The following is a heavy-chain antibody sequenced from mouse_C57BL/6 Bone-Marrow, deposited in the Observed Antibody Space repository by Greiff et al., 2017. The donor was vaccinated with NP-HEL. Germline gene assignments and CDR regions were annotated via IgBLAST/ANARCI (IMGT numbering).Heavy chain of an antibody. V-gene: IGHV1-26*01. J-gene: IGHJ3*01. CDR3: AKYGSSYGWFAY. CDR1: GYTFTDYY. Sequence: EVQLQQSGPELVKPGASVKISCKASGYTFTDYYMNWVKQSHGKSLEWIGDINPNNGGTSYNQKFKGKATLTVDKYSSTAYMELRSLTSEDSAVYYCAKYGSSYGWFAYWGQGTLVTVSA. D-gene: IGHD1-1*01. CDR2: INPNNGGT.